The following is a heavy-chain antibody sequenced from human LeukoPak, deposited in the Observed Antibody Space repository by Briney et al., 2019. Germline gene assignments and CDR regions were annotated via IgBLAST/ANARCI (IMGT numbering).Heavy chain of an antibody. V-gene: IGHV4-38-2*01. D-gene: IGHD2-2*02. CDR3: ARGGYCSSTSCYMNWFDP. J-gene: IGHJ5*02. CDR1: GYSISSGYY. CDR2: IYHSGST. Sequence: PSETLSLTCAVSGYSISSGYYWGWIRQPPGKGLEWIGSIYHSGSTYYNPSLKSRVTIPVDTSKNQFSLKLSSVTAADTAVYYCARGGYCSSTSCYMNWFDPWGQGTLVTVSS.